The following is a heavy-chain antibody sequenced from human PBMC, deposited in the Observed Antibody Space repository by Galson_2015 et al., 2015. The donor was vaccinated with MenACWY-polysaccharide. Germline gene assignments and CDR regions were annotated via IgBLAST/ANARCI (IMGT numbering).Heavy chain of an antibody. J-gene: IGHJ4*02. Sequence: SLRLSCAASGFTFSSYGMHWVRQAPGKGLEWVAVISYDGSNKYYADSVKGRFTISRDNSKNTLYLQMNSLRAEDTAVYYCAKDSTTRFRITIFGVVDYWGQGTLDTVSS. V-gene: IGHV3-30*18. CDR1: GFTFSSYG. CDR2: ISYDGSNK. D-gene: IGHD3-3*01. CDR3: AKDSTTRFRITIFGVVDY.